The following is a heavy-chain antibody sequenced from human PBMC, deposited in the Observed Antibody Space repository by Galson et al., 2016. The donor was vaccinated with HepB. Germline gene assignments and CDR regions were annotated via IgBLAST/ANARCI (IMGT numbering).Heavy chain of an antibody. Sequence: SLRLSCAASGFTFSSYGVHWVRQAPGKGLEWVAVISYDGSNKYYADSVKGRFTISRDNSKNTLYLQMNSLRAEDTAVYYCAKVGSEAVVGTMDYYYYMDVWGKGTTVTVSS. CDR2: ISYDGSNK. J-gene: IGHJ6*03. D-gene: IGHD6-19*01. CDR3: AKVGSEAVVGTMDYYYYMDV. CDR1: GFTFSSYG. V-gene: IGHV3-30*18.